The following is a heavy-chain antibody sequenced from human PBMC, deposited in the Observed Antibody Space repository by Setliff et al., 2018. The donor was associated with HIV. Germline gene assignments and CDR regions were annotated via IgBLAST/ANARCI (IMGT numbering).Heavy chain of an antibody. CDR2: IYYNGSP. CDR1: GASIGSSHYY. J-gene: IGHJ6*03. CDR3: ARHCGYSPGQICYYYLDI. D-gene: IGHD5-18*01. V-gene: IGHV4-39*01. Sequence: SETLSLTCSVSGASIGSSHYYWGWIRQPPGKGLEWVASIYYNGSPFYNPSPKSRVTISVDTSKNQFSLNLSSVTAADTAVYYCARHCGYSPGQICYYYLDIWGKGTTVTVSS.